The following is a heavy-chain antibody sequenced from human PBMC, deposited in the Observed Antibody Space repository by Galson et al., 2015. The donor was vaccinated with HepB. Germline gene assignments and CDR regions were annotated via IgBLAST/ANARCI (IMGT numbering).Heavy chain of an antibody. CDR2: TYYRSKWYN. V-gene: IGHV6-1*01. CDR1: GDSVSSHSAA. Sequence: CAISGDSVSSHSAAWNWIRQSPSRGLEWLGRTYYRSKWYNDYAVSVKSRITINPDTSKNQFSLKLSSVTAADTAVYYCARVGGYQLLDYYMDVWGKGTTVTVSS. CDR3: ARVGGYQLLDYYMDV. D-gene: IGHD2-2*01. J-gene: IGHJ6*03.